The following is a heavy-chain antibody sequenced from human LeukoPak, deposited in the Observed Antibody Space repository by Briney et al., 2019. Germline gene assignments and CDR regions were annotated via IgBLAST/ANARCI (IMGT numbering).Heavy chain of an antibody. CDR1: GGSIRNSSFY. D-gene: IGHD2-2*01. J-gene: IGHJ4*02. Sequence: SETLSLTCAVSGGSIRNSSFYWGWIRQPPGKGLEWIGSIYYSGSTYYNPSLKSRVTISVDTSKNQFSLKLSSVTAADTAVYYCATSPRGIVVVPAYYFDYWGQGTLVTVSS. CDR3: ATSPRGIVVVPAYYFDY. V-gene: IGHV4-39*01. CDR2: IYYSGST.